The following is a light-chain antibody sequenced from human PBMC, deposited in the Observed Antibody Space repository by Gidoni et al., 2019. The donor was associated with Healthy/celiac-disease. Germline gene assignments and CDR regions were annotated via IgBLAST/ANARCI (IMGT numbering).Light chain of an antibody. J-gene: IGKJ1*01. CDR3: QQYDSYSRT. V-gene: IGKV1-5*03. CDR1: QSISSW. Sequence: DLQMTPSPSTLSASVGDRVTITCRASQSISSWLAWYQQKPGKAPKLLIFKASSLESGVPSRFSGSGSGTEFTLTISSLQPDDFATYYCQQYDSYSRTFXXXTKVEIK. CDR2: KAS.